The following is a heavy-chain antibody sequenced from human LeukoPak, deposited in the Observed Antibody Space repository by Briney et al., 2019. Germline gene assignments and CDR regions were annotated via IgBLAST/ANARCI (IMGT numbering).Heavy chain of an antibody. CDR3: ARDRGTEDYGDYVTFDY. Sequence: PSEPLSLTCTVSGGSISSSSYYWGWLRQPPGKGLEWIGRIYYSGSTYYNPSLKSRVTISVDTSKNQFSLKLSSVTAADTAVYYCARDRGTEDYGDYVTFDYWGQGTLVTVSS. CDR1: GGSISSSSYY. J-gene: IGHJ4*02. D-gene: IGHD4-17*01. V-gene: IGHV4-39*07. CDR2: IYYSGST.